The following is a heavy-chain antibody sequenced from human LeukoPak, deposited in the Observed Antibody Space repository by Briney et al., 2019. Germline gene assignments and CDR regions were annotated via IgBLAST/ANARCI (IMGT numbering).Heavy chain of an antibody. CDR1: GGSISNYY. D-gene: IGHD2-15*01. CDR3: ARDHPYCSGGSCYSKYNVLYYDY. CDR2: ISYIGST. Sequence: SETLSLTCTVSGGSISNYYWSWIRQPPGKGLEWIGYISYIGSTKYNPSLKSRVTISEDTSKKQFSLKLSSVTAADTAVYYCARDHPYCSGGSCYSKYNVLYYDYWGQGTLVTVSS. V-gene: IGHV4-59*12. J-gene: IGHJ4*02.